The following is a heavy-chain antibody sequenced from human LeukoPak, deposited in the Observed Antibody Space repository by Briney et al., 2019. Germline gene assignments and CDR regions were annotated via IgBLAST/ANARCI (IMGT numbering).Heavy chain of an antibody. CDR2: IYIGGNT. CDR3: ARGARSSGGTTSHAYHFDY. CDR1: GFTASSNY. Sequence: GGSLRLSCAASGFTASSNYMTWVRHAPGKGLEWVSIIYIGGNTYYPDTVKGRFIISRDNSKNTVFLQMTSLRAEDTAVYYCARGARSSGGTTSHAYHFDYWGQGTLVIVSS. V-gene: IGHV3-53*01. J-gene: IGHJ4*02. D-gene: IGHD2-2*01.